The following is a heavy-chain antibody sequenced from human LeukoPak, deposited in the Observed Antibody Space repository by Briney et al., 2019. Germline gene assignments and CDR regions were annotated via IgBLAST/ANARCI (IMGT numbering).Heavy chain of an antibody. CDR1: GSSISSTYY. D-gene: IGHD3-10*01. CDR2: MYNSGSI. V-gene: IGHV4-38-2*01. Sequence: PSETLSLTCVVSGSSISSTYYWGWIRQSPGKGLEWIGSMYNSGSISYNPSLKSRVTISVDTSKNQFSLKVRSVTAADTAVYYCARNSSISTGRSPHKNAFGIWGQGTMVIVSS. J-gene: IGHJ3*02. CDR3: ARNSSISTGRSPHKNAFGI.